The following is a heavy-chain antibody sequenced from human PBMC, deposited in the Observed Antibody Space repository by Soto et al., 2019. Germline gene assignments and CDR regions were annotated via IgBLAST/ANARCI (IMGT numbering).Heavy chain of an antibody. CDR3: ARDQSELPHFDY. Sequence: SETLSLTCTVSGGSISSYYWSWIRQPPGKGLEWIGYIYYSGSTNYNPSLKSRVTISVDTSKNQFSLKLSSVTAADTAVYYCARDQSELPHFDYWGQGTLVTVSS. CDR1: GGSISSYY. V-gene: IGHV4-59*01. D-gene: IGHD2-15*01. CDR2: IYYSGST. J-gene: IGHJ4*02.